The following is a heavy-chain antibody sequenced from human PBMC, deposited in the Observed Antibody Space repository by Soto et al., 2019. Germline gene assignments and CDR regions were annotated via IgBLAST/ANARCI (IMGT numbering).Heavy chain of an antibody. CDR3: VKGGDWAVAGYFDS. V-gene: IGHV3-30*18. CDR2: IPYDGSMT. CDR1: GFTFSNFG. D-gene: IGHD6-19*01. Sequence: QVQLVESGGGVVQPGRSLRLSCAASGFTFSNFGMHWVRQAPGKGLGWVAVIPYDGSMTYYADSVKGRFTISRDNSNNTRYLEMNSLRAEDTAVYYCVKGGDWAVAGYFDSWGQGTLVTVSS. J-gene: IGHJ4*02.